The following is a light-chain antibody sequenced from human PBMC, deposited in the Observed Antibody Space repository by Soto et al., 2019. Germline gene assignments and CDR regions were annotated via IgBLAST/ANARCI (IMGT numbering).Light chain of an antibody. J-gene: IGKJ1*01. CDR1: QSVSSN. V-gene: IGKV3-15*01. CDR2: GAS. Sequence: EIVMTQSPATLSVSPGERATLSCRASQSVSSNLAWYQQKPGQAPRLLIYGASTRATGIPARFSGSGSGTDSALTISSLQSEDFALYYCQQSNYWPRTFGQGTKVEIK. CDR3: QQSNYWPRT.